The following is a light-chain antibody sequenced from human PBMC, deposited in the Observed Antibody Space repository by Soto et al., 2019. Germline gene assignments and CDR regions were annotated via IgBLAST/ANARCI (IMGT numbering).Light chain of an antibody. Sequence: EIVITQGPATLSVSPGGRDALSWMASQSVSSNLAWYQQKPVQAPRLLIYGASTRATGIPARFSGSGSGTAFTPTTSSLQSADFAVYYCQQSNNWPPITVGPVTRLEIK. CDR3: QQSNNWPPIT. CDR2: GAS. CDR1: QSVSSN. J-gene: IGKJ5*01. V-gene: IGKV3-15*01.